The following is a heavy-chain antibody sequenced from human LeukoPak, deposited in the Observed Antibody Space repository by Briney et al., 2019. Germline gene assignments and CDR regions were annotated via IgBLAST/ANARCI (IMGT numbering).Heavy chain of an antibody. J-gene: IGHJ3*02. CDR1: GFTFSSYS. CDR3: ATTIVADAFDI. Sequence: GGSLRLSCAASGFTFSSYSMNWVRQAPGKGLEWVAAISTTSGNIYYADSVKGRFTISRDNAKNSLYLQMNSLRAEDTAVYYCATTIVADAFDIWGQGTMVTVSS. CDR2: ISTTSGNI. D-gene: IGHD3-22*01. V-gene: IGHV3-21*04.